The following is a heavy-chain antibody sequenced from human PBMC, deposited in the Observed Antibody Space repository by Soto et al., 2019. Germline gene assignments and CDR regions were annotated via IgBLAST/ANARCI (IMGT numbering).Heavy chain of an antibody. CDR2: VFYTGST. D-gene: IGHD2-2*01. Sequence: QVQLQESGPGLVKPSETLSLTCSVSGGLISSYYWNWIRQPPGKGLEWIGYVFYTGSTDYNPSLKSRVTMSIDTSRNQFSLKLTSVSAADTAVYYCARAFGSTMPSVVWGQGTLVTVSS. J-gene: IGHJ4*02. CDR3: ARAFGSTMPSVV. CDR1: GGLISSYY. V-gene: IGHV4-59*01.